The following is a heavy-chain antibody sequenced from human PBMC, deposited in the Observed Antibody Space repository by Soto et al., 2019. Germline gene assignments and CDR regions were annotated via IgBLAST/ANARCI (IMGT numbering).Heavy chain of an antibody. V-gene: IGHV3-23*01. CDR1: GFAFSSYP. J-gene: IGHJ3*02. CDR3: ARHVIGSSRGFDI. CDR2: ISDGGDLT. Sequence: GGSLRLSCAASGFAFSSYPMSWVRQAPEKGLEWVAGISDGGDLTYNADSVRGRFTISRDNSRNTLYLQMNSLRAEDTAVYYCARHVIGSSRGFDIWGHGTMVTVSS. D-gene: IGHD3-10*01.